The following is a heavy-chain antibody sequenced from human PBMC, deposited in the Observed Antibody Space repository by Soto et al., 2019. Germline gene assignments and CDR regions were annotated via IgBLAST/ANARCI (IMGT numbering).Heavy chain of an antibody. CDR3: VRQGIGDLPGLVDV. J-gene: IGHJ6*02. CDR2: IYHTGDT. V-gene: IGHV4-59*08. CDR1: SGPSRSHN. D-gene: IGHD3-10*01. Sequence: QVQLQQSGPGLVKPSETLSLTCTVSSGPSRSHNWGWIRQPPGGGLEWIGYIYHTGDTSYNPSLSSRVTISADTSTNHISLTLRSVTAADTAVYYCVRQGIGDLPGLVDVWGQGTRVSVSS.